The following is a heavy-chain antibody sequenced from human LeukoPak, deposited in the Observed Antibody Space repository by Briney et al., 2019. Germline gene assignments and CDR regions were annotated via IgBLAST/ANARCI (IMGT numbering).Heavy chain of an antibody. CDR2: LDPENGEA. D-gene: IGHD2-8*01. Sequence: ASVKVSCKVSGYTLTELSMHWVRQAPGKGLEWMGGLDPENGEAIYAQKFQGRVTMTEDTSTDTVYMELNSLKSEDTAVYYCAAGGVYDLLDHWGQGTLVTVSS. CDR1: GYTLTELS. V-gene: IGHV1-24*01. CDR3: AAGGVYDLLDH. J-gene: IGHJ4*02.